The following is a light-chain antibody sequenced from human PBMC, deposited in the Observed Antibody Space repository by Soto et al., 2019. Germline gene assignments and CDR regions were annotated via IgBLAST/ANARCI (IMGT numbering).Light chain of an antibody. CDR2: DAS. J-gene: IGKJ4*01. CDR1: QSVSSGY. CDR3: QQRSNWPPLT. Sequence: EIVLTQSPATLSLSQGEKATLSCRASQSVSSGYLAWYQQKPGQAPRLLIYDASNRATGIPARFSGSGSGTDFTLTISSLEPEDFAVYYCQQRSNWPPLTFGGGTKVDIK. V-gene: IGKV3-11*01.